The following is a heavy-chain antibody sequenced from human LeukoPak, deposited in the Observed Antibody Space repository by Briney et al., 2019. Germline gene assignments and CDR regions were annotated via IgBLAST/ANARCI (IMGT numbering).Heavy chain of an antibody. V-gene: IGHV3-48*03. D-gene: IGHD3-10*02. CDR2: ISSSGSTI. CDR1: GFTFSSYE. J-gene: IGHJ6*04. CDR3: AELGTTMIGGV. Sequence: PGGSLRLSCAASGFTFSSYEMNWVRQAPGKGLEWVSYISSSGSTIYYADSVKGRFTISRDNAKNSLYLQMNSLRAEDTAAYYCAELGTTMIGGVWGKGTTVTISS.